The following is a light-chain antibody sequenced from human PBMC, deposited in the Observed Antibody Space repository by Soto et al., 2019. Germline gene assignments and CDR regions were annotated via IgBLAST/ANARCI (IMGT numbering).Light chain of an antibody. Sequence: QSVLTQPASVSGSPGQSITLLCTGTSSDVGGYNSVSWYQQHPGKAPKLMIHDVSNRPSGVSNRFSGSKPGNTASLTISGLQAEDEADYYCSSYTSSSSYVFGTGTKVTVL. V-gene: IGLV2-14*01. CDR3: SSYTSSSSYV. CDR2: DVS. J-gene: IGLJ1*01. CDR1: SSDVGGYNS.